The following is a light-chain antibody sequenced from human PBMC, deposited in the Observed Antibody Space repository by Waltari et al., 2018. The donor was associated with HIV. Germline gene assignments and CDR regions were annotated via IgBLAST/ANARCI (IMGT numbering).Light chain of an antibody. CDR3: VLFMGNGIWV. CDR2: STN. V-gene: IGLV8-61*01. Sequence: QTVVTQEPSLSVSPGGTVPLTCGLRSAYVLTGYYTSWYQQTPGHAPRTLIYSTNTRSSGVPDRFSGSILGNKAALTITGAQADDESDYYCVLFMGNGIWVFGGGTKLTVL. CDR1: SAYVLTGYY. J-gene: IGLJ3*02.